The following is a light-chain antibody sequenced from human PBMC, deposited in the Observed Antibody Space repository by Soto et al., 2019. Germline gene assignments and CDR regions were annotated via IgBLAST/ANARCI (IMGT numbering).Light chain of an antibody. Sequence: QSVLTQSSSVSASLGSSVKLTCTLSSGHSSYIIAWHQQQPGKAPRYLMKVEGSGSFNKGSGVPDRFSGYRSGADRYLTISILQFEDEADYYCENWDSNTWVFGGGTKLTVL. J-gene: IGLJ3*02. CDR2: VEGSGSF. CDR1: SGHSSYI. V-gene: IGLV4-60*02. CDR3: ENWDSNTWV.